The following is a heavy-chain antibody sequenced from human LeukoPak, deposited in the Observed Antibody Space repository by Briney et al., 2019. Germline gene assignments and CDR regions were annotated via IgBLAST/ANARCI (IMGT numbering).Heavy chain of an antibody. D-gene: IGHD4-11*01. CDR2: IYPGDSDT. Sequence: PGASLQISCQSSGYIFTSYWIAWVRPLPGKGLEWMGIIYPGDSDTIYSPSLQGQVTISADKSISTAYLQWSSLKASDTAMYYCARHGVTTGHDAFDVWGQGTMVTVSS. CDR1: GYIFTSYW. V-gene: IGHV5-51*01. J-gene: IGHJ3*01. CDR3: ARHGVTTGHDAFDV.